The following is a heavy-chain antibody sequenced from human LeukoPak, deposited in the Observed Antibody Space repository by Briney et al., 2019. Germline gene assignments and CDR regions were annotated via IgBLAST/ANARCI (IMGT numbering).Heavy chain of an antibody. D-gene: IGHD5-18*01. J-gene: IGHJ6*03. V-gene: IGHV3-43D*03. CDR3: AKGTAMGNYYYYMDV. Sequence: GGSLRLSCAASGFTFDDYAMHWVRQAPGKGLEWVSLISWDGGSTYYADSVKGGFTISRDNSKNSLYLQMNSLRAEDTALYYCAKGTAMGNYYYYMDVWGRGTTVTVSS. CDR1: GFTFDDYA. CDR2: ISWDGGST.